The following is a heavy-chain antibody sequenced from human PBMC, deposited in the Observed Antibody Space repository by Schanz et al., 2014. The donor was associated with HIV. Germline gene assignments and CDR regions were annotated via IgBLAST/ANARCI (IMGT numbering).Heavy chain of an antibody. CDR2: ISAYNGHP. CDR1: GYTFIDYF. Sequence: QVQLVQSGAEGRKPGASVKVSCKASGYTFIDYFIHWVRQAPGQGLEWMGWISAYNGHPHYGQKFQGRFTMTSDTSTSTAYMELRNLRSDDTAVFYCARVGAGVTVFFDYWGQGTLVSVSS. V-gene: IGHV1-18*01. J-gene: IGHJ4*02. CDR3: ARVGAGVTVFFDY. D-gene: IGHD3-10*01.